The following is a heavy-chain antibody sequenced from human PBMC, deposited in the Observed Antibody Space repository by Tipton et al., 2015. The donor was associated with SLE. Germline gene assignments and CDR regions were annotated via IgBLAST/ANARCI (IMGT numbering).Heavy chain of an antibody. CDR1: GGSVSSGTHY. D-gene: IGHD4-11*01. CDR2: VYYDGST. J-gene: IGHJ5*02. Sequence: GLVKPSDTLFLTCTVSGGSVSSGTHYWGWIRQAPGKGLEWIGSVYYDGSTFYNPSLKSRISVSVDTSKSQISLRLSSVTAADTAVYYCARHFDYSDPWGQGTLVTVSS. CDR3: ARHFDYSDP. V-gene: IGHV4-39*01.